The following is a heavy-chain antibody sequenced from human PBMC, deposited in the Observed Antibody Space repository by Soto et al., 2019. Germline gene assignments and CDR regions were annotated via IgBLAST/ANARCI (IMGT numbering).Heavy chain of an antibody. CDR3: PRAPNSWYVYFAD. J-gene: IGHJ4*02. Sequence: PSETLSLTCAVYGGSFSGYYWSWIRQPPGKGLEWIGEINHSGSTNYNPSLKSRVTISVDTSKNQFSLKLSSVTAADTAVYFCPRAPNSWYVYFADWGQGTLVTVSS. CDR1: GGSFSGYY. D-gene: IGHD6-13*01. V-gene: IGHV4-34*01. CDR2: INHSGST.